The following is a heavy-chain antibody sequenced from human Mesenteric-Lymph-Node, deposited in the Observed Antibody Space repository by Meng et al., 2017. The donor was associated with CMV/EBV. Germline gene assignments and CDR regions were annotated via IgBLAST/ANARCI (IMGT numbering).Heavy chain of an antibody. CDR1: GFTFSGSA. V-gene: IGHV3-30-3*01. D-gene: IGHD6-13*01. CDR3: VSCRYNSNWYWLDP. J-gene: IGHJ5*02. CDR2: ISDDGSNQ. Sequence: GESLKISCAASGFTFSGSAMHWVRQASGKGLEWVAVISDDGSNQDYADSVKGRFTISRDNSKNTLYLQMSSLRAEDTAVYYCVSCRYNSNWYWLDPWGQGTLVTVSS.